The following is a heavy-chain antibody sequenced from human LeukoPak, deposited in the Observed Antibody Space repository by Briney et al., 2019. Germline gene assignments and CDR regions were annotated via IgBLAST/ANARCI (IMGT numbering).Heavy chain of an antibody. V-gene: IGHV4-39*01. J-gene: IGHJ4*02. CDR2: IYDSGST. D-gene: IGHD2-15*01. Sequence: SETPSLTCTVSGGSISSSYYYWGWIRQPPGKGLEWIGSIYDSGSTYYNPSLKSRVTISVDTSKNQFSLKLNSVTAADTAVYYCASSCSGKSCSTPTRLDYWGQGTLVTVSS. CDR3: ASSCSGKSCSTPTRLDY. CDR1: GGSISSSYYY.